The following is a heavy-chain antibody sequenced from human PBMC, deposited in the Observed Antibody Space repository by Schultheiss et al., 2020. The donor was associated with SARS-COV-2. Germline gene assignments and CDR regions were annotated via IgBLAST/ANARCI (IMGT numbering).Heavy chain of an antibody. Sequence: GGSLRLSCAASGFAFSDSTVHWVRQAPGKGLEWVSGISGNGGVTYYADSVKGRFTISRDNSKNTLYLQMNSLRAEDTAVYYCAKGRTFGYSYEYGDGMDVWGQGTTVTVSS. D-gene: IGHD5-18*01. CDR3: AKGRTFGYSYEYGDGMDV. V-gene: IGHV3-23*01. J-gene: IGHJ6*02. CDR2: ISGNGGVT. CDR1: GFAFSDST.